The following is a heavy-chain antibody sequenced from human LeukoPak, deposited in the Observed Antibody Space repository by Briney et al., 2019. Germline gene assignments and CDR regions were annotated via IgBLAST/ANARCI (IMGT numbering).Heavy chain of an antibody. Sequence: SETLCLTCTVSGGSISSYYWSWIRQPPGKGLEWIGYIYYSGTTNYNPSLKSRVTISVDTSKNQFSLKLSSVTAADTAVYYCARGVYIAAAQYAYWGQGTLVTVSS. CDR2: IYYSGTT. CDR1: GGSISSYY. D-gene: IGHD6-13*01. V-gene: IGHV4-59*01. CDR3: ARGVYIAAAQYAY. J-gene: IGHJ4*02.